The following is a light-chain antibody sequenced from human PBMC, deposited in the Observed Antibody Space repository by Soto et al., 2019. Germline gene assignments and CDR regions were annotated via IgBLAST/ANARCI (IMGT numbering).Light chain of an antibody. CDR1: QSVSSN. CDR2: GAS. J-gene: IGKJ1*01. Sequence: EIVMTQSPATLSVSPGERDTFSCRASQSVSSNLAWYQQKPGQAPRLLIYGASIRATGIPARFSGSGSGTEFTLTISTLQSEDFASYYCQHYNNWPPWTFGQGTKVDIK. CDR3: QHYNNWPPWT. V-gene: IGKV3-15*01.